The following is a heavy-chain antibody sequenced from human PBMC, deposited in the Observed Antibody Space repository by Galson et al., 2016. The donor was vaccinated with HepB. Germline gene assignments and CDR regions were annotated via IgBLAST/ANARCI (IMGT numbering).Heavy chain of an antibody. CDR3: ARSSYCSGSSCYSYYYYYHMDV. Sequence: RQAPGKGLEWVAAIWSDGSNKYYADSVKGRFTISRDNSKNTLYLQMNSLRAEDTAVYYCARSSYCSGSSCYSYYYYYHMDVWGQGTTVTVSS. V-gene: IGHV3-33*01. D-gene: IGHD2-15*01. CDR2: IWSDGSNK. J-gene: IGHJ6*02.